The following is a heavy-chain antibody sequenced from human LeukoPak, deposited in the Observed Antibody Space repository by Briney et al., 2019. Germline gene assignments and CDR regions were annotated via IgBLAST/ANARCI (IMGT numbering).Heavy chain of an antibody. CDR1: GFTFSRHG. J-gene: IGHJ2*01. CDR3: ARWAGSEGAGFLDL. V-gene: IGHV3-33*05. D-gene: IGHD3-10*01. CDR2: IAFDGGNK. Sequence: GGSLRLSCAASGFTFSRHGMHWVRQAPGKGLEWITFIAFDGGNKWYADSVKGRFTISRDNSMHTRYLQMNSLRAEDTAVYYCARWAGSEGAGFLDLWGGRTRVSVFS.